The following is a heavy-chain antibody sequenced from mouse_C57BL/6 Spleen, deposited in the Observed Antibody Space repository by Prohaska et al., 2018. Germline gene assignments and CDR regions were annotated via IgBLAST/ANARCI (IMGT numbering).Heavy chain of an antibody. Sequence: EVKLVESEEGLVQPGSSMKLSCTASGFTFSDYYMAWVRQVPEKGLEWVANINYDGSSTYYLDSLKSRFIISRDNAKNILYLQMSSLKSEDTATYYCARGYYSNYYFDYWGQGTTLTVSS. CDR2: INYDGSST. J-gene: IGHJ2*01. V-gene: IGHV5-16*01. CDR3: ARGYYSNYYFDY. D-gene: IGHD2-5*01. CDR1: GFTFSDYY.